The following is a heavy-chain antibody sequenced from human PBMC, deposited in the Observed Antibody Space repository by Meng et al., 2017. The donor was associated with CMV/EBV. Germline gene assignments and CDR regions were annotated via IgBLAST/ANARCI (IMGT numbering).Heavy chain of an antibody. D-gene: IGHD3-10*01. J-gene: IGHJ4*02. CDR2: IRYDGSNK. V-gene: IGHV3-30*02. CDR1: GFTFSSYG. CDR3: ASSMVRGVTD. Sequence: GESLKISCAASGFTFSSYGMHWVRQAPGKGLEWVAFIRYDGSNKYYADSVKGRFTISRDNSKNSLYLQMNSLRAEDTAVYYCASSMVRGVTDWGQGTLVTVSS.